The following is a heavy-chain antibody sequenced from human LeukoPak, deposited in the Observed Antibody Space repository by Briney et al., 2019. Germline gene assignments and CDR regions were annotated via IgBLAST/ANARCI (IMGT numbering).Heavy chain of an antibody. Sequence: PGRSLRLSCAASGFTFSSYGMHWVRQAPGKGLEWVAIISYDGSNKYYADSVKGRFTISRDNSKNTLYLQMNSLRAEDTAVYYCAKEYYYDSNGQKTNGGAFDIWGQGTMVTVSS. CDR3: AKEYYYDSNGQKTNGGAFDI. J-gene: IGHJ3*02. CDR1: GFTFSSYG. CDR2: ISYDGSNK. D-gene: IGHD3-22*01. V-gene: IGHV3-30*18.